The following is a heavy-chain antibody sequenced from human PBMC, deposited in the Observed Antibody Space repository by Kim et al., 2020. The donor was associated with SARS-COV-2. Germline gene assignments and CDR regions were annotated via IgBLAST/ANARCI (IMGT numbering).Heavy chain of an antibody. CDR1: GFTVSPTY. D-gene: IGHD6-19*01. J-gene: IGHJ4*02. CDR3: ATASGAVAYDY. CDR2: IYTGGST. Sequence: GGSLRLSCAASGFTVSPTYMSWVRQAPGKGLEWGSVIYTGGSTYYADTVKGRFTISRDNSKNTLYLQMNSLRVEATAVYYCATASGAVAYDYWGQGTLVTASS. V-gene: IGHV3-53*01.